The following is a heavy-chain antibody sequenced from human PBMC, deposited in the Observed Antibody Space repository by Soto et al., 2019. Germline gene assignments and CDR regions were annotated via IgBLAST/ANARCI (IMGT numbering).Heavy chain of an antibody. V-gene: IGHV3-30-3*01. CDR1: GFGFSAYS. CDR3: VRVGWGYTYGNGLDG. J-gene: IGHJ6*02. CDR2: IQHNGNYI. D-gene: IGHD5-18*01. Sequence: EGSLRLSCKASGFGFSAYSMHWVRQPPGKGLEWVAVIQHNGNYIQYADFERGRFTISRDNYKSFLYLQMNGLTPEDTALYYCVRVGWGYTYGNGLDGWGQGTTVTVSS.